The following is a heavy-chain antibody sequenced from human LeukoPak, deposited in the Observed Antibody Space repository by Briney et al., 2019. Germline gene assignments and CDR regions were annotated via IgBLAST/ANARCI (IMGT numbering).Heavy chain of an antibody. Sequence: ASVKVSCKASGYTFTSYGISWVRQAPGQGLKWMGWISAYNGNTNYAQKLQGRVTMTTDTSTSTAYMELRSLRSDDTAVYYCARDRDDYGDYVLSWFDPWGQGTLVTVSS. CDR2: ISAYNGNT. D-gene: IGHD4-17*01. CDR1: GYTFTSYG. V-gene: IGHV1-18*01. J-gene: IGHJ5*02. CDR3: ARDRDDYGDYVLSWFDP.